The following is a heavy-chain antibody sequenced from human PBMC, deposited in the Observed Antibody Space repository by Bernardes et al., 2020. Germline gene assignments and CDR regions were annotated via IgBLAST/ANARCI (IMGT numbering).Heavy chain of an antibody. J-gene: IGHJ4*02. D-gene: IGHD5-12*01. V-gene: IGHV4-59*01. CDR1: GGSISSYY. Sequence: SETLSLTCTVSGGSISSYYWSWIRQPPGKGLEWIGYIYYSGSTNYNPSLKSRVTISVDTSKNQFSLKLSSVTAADTAVYYCARAGSKNIVATIDYWGQGNLVTVSS. CDR3: ARAGSKNIVATIDY. CDR2: IYYSGST.